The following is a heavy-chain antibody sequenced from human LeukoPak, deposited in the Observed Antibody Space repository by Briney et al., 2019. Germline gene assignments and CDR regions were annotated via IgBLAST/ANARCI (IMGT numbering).Heavy chain of an antibody. D-gene: IGHD1-26*01. CDR1: GGTFSTYA. CDR3: ATDPRWEISPTKVWYFDY. J-gene: IGHJ4*02. Sequence: SVKVSCKTSGGTFSTYAINWVRQAPGQGLEWMGRIIPISGRPNYAQKFQGRVTITADKSTSTVYMELSSLRSEDTAVYYCATDPRWEISPTKVWYFDYWGQGTLVTVSS. V-gene: IGHV1-69*04. CDR2: IIPISGRP.